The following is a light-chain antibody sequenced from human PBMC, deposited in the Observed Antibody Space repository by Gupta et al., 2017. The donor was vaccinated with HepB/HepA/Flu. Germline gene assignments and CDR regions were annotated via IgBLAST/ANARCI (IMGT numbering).Light chain of an antibody. J-gene: IGKJ3*01. V-gene: IGKV1-33*01. CDR2: DAS. Sequence: DIQMTQSPSSLSASVGDRVTITCQASQDISNYLNWYQQKPGKAPKLLIYDASKLETGVQSRFSGSSSATAFTFTIISRQPPDVATSYCRHEYNLPTTFGTGTKVEIK. CDR1: QDISNY. CDR3: RHEYNLPTT.